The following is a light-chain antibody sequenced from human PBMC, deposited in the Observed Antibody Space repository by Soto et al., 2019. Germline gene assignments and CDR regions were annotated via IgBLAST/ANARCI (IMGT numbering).Light chain of an antibody. Sequence: QPVLTQSPSASASLGASVKLTCTLSSGHSSYAIAWHQQQPEKGPRYLMKLNSDGSHSKGDGIPDGFSGSSSGAERYLTISSLQSEDEADSYCQTWVSGIEVFGGGTKLTVL. J-gene: IGLJ2*01. CDR2: LNSDGSH. V-gene: IGLV4-69*01. CDR1: SGHSSYA. CDR3: QTWVSGIEV.